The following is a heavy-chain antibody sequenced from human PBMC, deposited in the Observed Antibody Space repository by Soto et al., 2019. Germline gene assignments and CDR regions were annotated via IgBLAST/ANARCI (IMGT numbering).Heavy chain of an antibody. Sequence: QVQLQESGPGLVKPSGTLSLTCAVSSGSISSSNWWSWVRQPPGKGLKWIGEIYHSGSTNYNPSLKSRVTIPEDKPKNQFPRKLGSGTAGDTPVYYCAGKTAGCDGGQGTLVTVSS. CDR2: IYHSGST. CDR1: SGSISSSNW. J-gene: IGHJ4*02. D-gene: IGHD2-15*01. CDR3: AGKTAGCD. V-gene: IGHV4-4*02.